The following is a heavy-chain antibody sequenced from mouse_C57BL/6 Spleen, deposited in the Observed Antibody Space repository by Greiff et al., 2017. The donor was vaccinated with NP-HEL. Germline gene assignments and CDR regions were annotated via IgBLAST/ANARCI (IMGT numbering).Heavy chain of an antibody. CDR1: GFNIKNTY. D-gene: IGHD1-1*01. J-gene: IGHJ4*01. CDR3: ARSDYYGSSYYYAMDY. V-gene: IGHV14-3*01. CDR2: IDPANGNT. Sequence: VQLQQSVAELVRPGASVKLSCTASGFNIKNTYMHWVKQRPEQGLEWIGRIDPANGNTKYVPKFQGKATITADTSSNTAYLQLSSLTSEDTAIYYCARSDYYGSSYYYAMDYWGQGTSVTVSS.